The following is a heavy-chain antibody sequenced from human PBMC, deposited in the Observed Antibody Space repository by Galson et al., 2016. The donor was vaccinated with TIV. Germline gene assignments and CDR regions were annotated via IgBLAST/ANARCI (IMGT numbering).Heavy chain of an antibody. CDR3: ARGVSTGSGWLDP. J-gene: IGHJ5*02. Sequence: QSGAEVKKPGEPLKISCEGSGYSFSSYWIGWVRHKPGEGLEWIGIIHPADSDTRYSPSFRGQVTMSADKSIRTAYLQWSSLKASDTAMYFGARGVSTGSGWLDPWGQGTLVTVSS. CDR1: GYSFSSYW. CDR2: IHPADSDT. V-gene: IGHV5-51*01. D-gene: IGHD5/OR15-5a*01.